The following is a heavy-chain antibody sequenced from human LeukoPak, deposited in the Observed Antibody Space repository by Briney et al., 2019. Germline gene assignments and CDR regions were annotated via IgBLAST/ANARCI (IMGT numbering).Heavy chain of an antibody. D-gene: IGHD6-6*01. V-gene: IGHV4-4*07. CDR1: GGSISSYY. J-gene: IGHJ4*02. Sequence: SETLSLTCTVSGGSISSYYWSWIRQPAGKGLEWIGRIYTSGSTNYNPSLKSRVTMSVDTSKNQFSLKLSSVTAADTAVYYCASFEYSSSSGLYWGQGTLVTVSS. CDR2: IYTSGST. CDR3: ASFEYSSSSGLY.